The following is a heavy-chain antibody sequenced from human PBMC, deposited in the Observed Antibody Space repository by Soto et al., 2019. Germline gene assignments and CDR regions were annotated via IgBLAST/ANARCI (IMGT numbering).Heavy chain of an antibody. Sequence: QVHLVQSGAEVKKPGASVKVSCKASGYTFTNYYIHWVRQAPGQGLEWLGIIRPSGGRTEYAQRFQGRGTMTRDTSKSTVYMELTRLTSEDTAVYYCGREPNVSYYFDYWGQGTLVNVSS. CDR1: GYTFTNYY. V-gene: IGHV1-46*01. D-gene: IGHD2-8*01. CDR2: IRPSGGRT. CDR3: GREPNVSYYFDY. J-gene: IGHJ4*02.